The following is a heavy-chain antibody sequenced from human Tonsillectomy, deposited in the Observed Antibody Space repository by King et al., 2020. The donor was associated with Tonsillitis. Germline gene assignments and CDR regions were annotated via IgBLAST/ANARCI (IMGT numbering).Heavy chain of an antibody. J-gene: IGHJ6*02. CDR2: TYYRSIWYN. CDR1: GDNVSSSTSA. CDR3: ARDPAYNYGMDV. Sequence: VQLQQSGPGLVKPSQTLSLTCAISGDNVSSSTSAWNWLRQSPSRGLEWLGRTYYRSIWYNDYALSMRSRITINPDTSKNQFSLQLNSVTPEDTAVYYCARDPAYNYGMDVWGQGATVTVSS. V-gene: IGHV6-1*01.